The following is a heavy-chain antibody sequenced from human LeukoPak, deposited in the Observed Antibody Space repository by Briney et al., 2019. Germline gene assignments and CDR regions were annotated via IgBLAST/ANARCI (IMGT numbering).Heavy chain of an antibody. V-gene: IGHV3-30*02. CDR1: GFTFSSYG. D-gene: IGHD6-6*01. CDR3: ARGLEYSSSFALDY. Sequence: GGSLRLSCAASGFTFSSYGMHWVRQAPGKGLEWVAFIRYDGSNKYYADSVKGRFTISRDNSKNTLYLQMNSLRAEDTAVYYCARGLEYSSSFALDYWGQGTLVTVSS. J-gene: IGHJ4*02. CDR2: IRYDGSNK.